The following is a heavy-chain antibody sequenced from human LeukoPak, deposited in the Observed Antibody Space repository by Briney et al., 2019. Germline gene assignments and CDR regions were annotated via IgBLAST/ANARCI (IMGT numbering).Heavy chain of an antibody. Sequence: GGSLRLSCTVSGFTVSSNSMSWVRQAPGKGLEWVSFIYSDNTHYSDSVKGRFTISRDNSKNTLYLQMNSLRAEDTAVYYCAKATPYGTGSRVRGEYYMDVWGKGTTVTVSS. J-gene: IGHJ6*03. V-gene: IGHV3-66*03. CDR3: AKATPYGTGSRVRGEYYMDV. CDR2: IYSDNT. CDR1: GFTVSSNS. D-gene: IGHD1-14*01.